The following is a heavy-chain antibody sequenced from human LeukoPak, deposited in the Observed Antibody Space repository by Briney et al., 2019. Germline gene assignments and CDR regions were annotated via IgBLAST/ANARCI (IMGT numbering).Heavy chain of an antibody. D-gene: IGHD3-22*01. Sequence: SVKVSCKASGGTFSSYAISWVRQAPGQGLEWMGRIIPILGIANYAQKFQGRVTITADKSTSTAYMELSSLRSEDTAVYYCAADRSSGSLADWYFDLWGRGTLVTVSS. J-gene: IGHJ2*01. CDR2: IIPILGIA. CDR3: AADRSSGSLADWYFDL. V-gene: IGHV1-69*04. CDR1: GGTFSSYA.